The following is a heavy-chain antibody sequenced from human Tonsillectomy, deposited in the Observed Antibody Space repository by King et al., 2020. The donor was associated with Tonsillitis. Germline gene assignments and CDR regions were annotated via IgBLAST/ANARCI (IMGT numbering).Heavy chain of an antibody. D-gene: IGHD1-26*01. J-gene: IGHJ6*02. CDR1: GGSISTSTHH. V-gene: IGHV4-39*01. CDR3: ARHLYSGTSSPYGLYV. CDR2: IYSSGRS. Sequence: QLQESGPGLVKPSETLSLTCTVSGGSISTSTHHWGWVRQSPGKGLEWIWSIYSSGRSIYNPTLMGRVTISVDTSKNQFSLQLSSVTAADTAVYFCARHLYSGTSSPYGLYVWGQGTTVTVSS.